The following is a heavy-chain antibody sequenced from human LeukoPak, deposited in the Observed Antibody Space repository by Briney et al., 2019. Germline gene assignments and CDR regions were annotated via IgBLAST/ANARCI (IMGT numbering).Heavy chain of an antibody. CDR1: GGSISTYF. V-gene: IGHV4-4*07. Sequence: KPSETLSLPCTVSGGSISTYFWTWVRQPARKGLEWIGRIYFNGNTNYNPSLKSRVSMSVDTSKNQFSLKLSSVTAADTAIYYCARFSGSFSDWGQGTLVTVSS. CDR2: IYFNGNT. CDR3: ARFSGSFSD. D-gene: IGHD1-26*01. J-gene: IGHJ4*02.